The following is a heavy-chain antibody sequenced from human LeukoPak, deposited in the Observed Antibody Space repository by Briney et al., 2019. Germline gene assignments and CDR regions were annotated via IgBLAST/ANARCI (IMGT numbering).Heavy chain of an antibody. J-gene: IGHJ4*02. Sequence: GGSLRLSCAASGFTFSSYSMNWVRQAPGKGLEWVSSISSSSSYIYYADSVKGRFTISRDNAKNSLYLQMNSLRAEDTAVYYCAREGPLVRLYSSSTYYFDYWGQGTLVTVPS. CDR3: AREGPLVRLYSSSTYYFDY. CDR2: ISSSSSYI. V-gene: IGHV3-21*01. D-gene: IGHD6-13*01. CDR1: GFTFSSYS.